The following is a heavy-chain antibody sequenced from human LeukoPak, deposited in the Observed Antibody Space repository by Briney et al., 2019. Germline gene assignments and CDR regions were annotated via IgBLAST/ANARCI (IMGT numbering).Heavy chain of an antibody. CDR1: GGSFSGYY. CDR2: TNHSGST. J-gene: IGHJ5*02. Sequence: PSETLSLTCAVYGGSFSGYYWSWIRQPPGKGLEWIGETNHSGSTNYNPSLKSRVTISVDTSKNQLSLKLSSVTAADTAVYYCATRLTGTTWEDNWFDPWGQGTLVTVSS. CDR3: ATRLTGTTWEDNWFDP. V-gene: IGHV4-34*01. D-gene: IGHD1-20*01.